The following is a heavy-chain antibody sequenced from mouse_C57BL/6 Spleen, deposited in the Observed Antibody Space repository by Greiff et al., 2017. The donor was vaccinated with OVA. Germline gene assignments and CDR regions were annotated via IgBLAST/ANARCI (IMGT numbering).Heavy chain of an antibody. V-gene: IGHV1-82*01. CDR2: IYPGDGDT. D-gene: IGHD2-2*01. CDR1: GYAFSSSW. CDR3: ARGVYGYDGGWFAY. J-gene: IGHJ3*01. Sequence: VQLQQSGPELVKPGASVKISCKASGYAFSSSWMNWVKQRPGKGLEWIGRIYPGDGDTNYNGKFKGKAKLTAAKSSSTAYMQLSSLTSEDSAVYFCARGVYGYDGGWFAYWGQGTLVTVSA.